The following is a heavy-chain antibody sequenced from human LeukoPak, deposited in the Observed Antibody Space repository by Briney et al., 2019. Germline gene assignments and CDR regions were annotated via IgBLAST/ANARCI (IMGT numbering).Heavy chain of an antibody. V-gene: IGHV3-23*01. J-gene: IGHJ4*02. CDR2: IRGSGGST. CDR1: GFTFSSYA. Sequence: GGSLRLSCAASGFTFSSYAMSWVRQAPGKGLEWVSAIRGSGGSTYYADSVKGRFTISRDNSKNTLYLQMNSLRAEDTAVYYCAKSMEQQLEFDYWGQGTLVTVSS. D-gene: IGHD6-13*01. CDR3: AKSMEQQLEFDY.